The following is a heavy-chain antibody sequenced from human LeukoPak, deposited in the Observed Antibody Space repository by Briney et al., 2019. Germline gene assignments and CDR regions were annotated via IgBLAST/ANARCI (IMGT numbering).Heavy chain of an antibody. D-gene: IGHD1-7*01. V-gene: IGHV4-39*07. CDR2: IYYSGST. CDR3: ARTTDNWNYSQYYYYYMDV. Sequence: PSETLSLTCTVSGGSISSSSYYWGWIRQPPGKGLEWIGSIYYSGSTYYNPSLKSRVTISVDTSKNQFSLKLSSVTAADTAVYYCARTTDNWNYSQYYYYYMDVWGKGTTVTVSS. CDR1: GGSISSSSYY. J-gene: IGHJ6*03.